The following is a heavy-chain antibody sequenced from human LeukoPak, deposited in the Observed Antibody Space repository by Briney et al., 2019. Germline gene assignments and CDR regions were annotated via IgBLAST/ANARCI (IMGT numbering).Heavy chain of an antibody. CDR1: GYSISSGYY. CDR3: ARVVDTTKLDY. Sequence: SETLSLTCTVSGYSISSGYYWGWIRQPPGKGLEWIGSIYHSGSTYYNPSLKSRVTISVDTSKNQFSLKLSSVTAADTAVYCCARVVDTTKLDYWGQGTLVTVSS. J-gene: IGHJ4*02. D-gene: IGHD5-18*01. V-gene: IGHV4-38-2*02. CDR2: IYHSGST.